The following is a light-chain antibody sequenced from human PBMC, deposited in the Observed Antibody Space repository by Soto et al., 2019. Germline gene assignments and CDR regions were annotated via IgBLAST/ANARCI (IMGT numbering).Light chain of an antibody. CDR2: SDN. V-gene: IGLV1-44*01. CDR1: SSNIGENT. J-gene: IGLJ1*01. Sequence: QSVLTQPPSASGTPGQRVTLSCSGSSSNIGENTVNWYQQLPGTAPKLLIYSDNQRPSGVPDRFSGSKSGTSASLAISGLQSEDEAHYYCATWDDSLDVHVFGTGTKLTVL. CDR3: ATWDDSLDVHV.